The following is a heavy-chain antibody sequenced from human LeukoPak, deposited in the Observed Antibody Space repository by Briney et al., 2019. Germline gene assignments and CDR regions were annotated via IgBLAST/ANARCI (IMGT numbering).Heavy chain of an antibody. CDR1: GFTFSSYA. V-gene: IGHV3-30-3*02. CDR2: ISYDGSNK. D-gene: IGHD2-21*02. Sequence: GGSLRLSCAASGFTFSSYAMHWVRQAPGKGLEWVAVISYDGSNKYYADSVKGRFTTSRDNSKNTLYLQMNSLRAEDTAVYYCAKQHTLPTYCGGDCYPAVPEIDWGQGTLVTVSS. J-gene: IGHJ4*02. CDR3: AKQHTLPTYCGGDCYPAVPEID.